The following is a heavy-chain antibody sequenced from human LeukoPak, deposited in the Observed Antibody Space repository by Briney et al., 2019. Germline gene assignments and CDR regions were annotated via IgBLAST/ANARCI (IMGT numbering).Heavy chain of an antibody. V-gene: IGHV4-39*07. CDR3: ATNLYEGIAY. CDR2: IYYSGST. Sequence: PSETLSLTCTVSGGSISSSDSYWGWIRQPPGKGLEWIGSIYYSGSTYYNPSLKSRVTISVDTSKNQFSLKLSSVTAADTAVYYCATNLYEGIAYWGQGTLVTVSS. CDR1: GGSISSSDSY. J-gene: IGHJ4*02. D-gene: IGHD2-2*02.